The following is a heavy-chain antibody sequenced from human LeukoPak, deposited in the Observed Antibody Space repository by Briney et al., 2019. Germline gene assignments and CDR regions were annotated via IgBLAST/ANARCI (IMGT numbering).Heavy chain of an antibody. Sequence: GGSLRLSCAASGFTFSSYAMSWVRQAPGKGLEWVSTISGSGSGGSTYYADSVKGRFTISRDNSKNTLYLQMNSLRAEDTAVYYCAKDRAVAGSGSSLDYWGQGTLVTVSS. CDR1: GFTFSSYA. CDR2: ISGSGSGGST. CDR3: AKDRAVAGSGSSLDY. V-gene: IGHV3-23*01. D-gene: IGHD6-19*01. J-gene: IGHJ4*02.